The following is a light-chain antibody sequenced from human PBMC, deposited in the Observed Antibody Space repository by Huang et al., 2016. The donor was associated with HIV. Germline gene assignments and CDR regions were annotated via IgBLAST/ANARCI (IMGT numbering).Light chain of an antibody. CDR3: QQYGTSFT. V-gene: IGKV1-33*01. J-gene: IGKJ3*01. Sequence: DIQMTQSPASLSASVGDRVTITCQASQDISNFMNWYHQKPGEAPKLLIYDASTLDKGVPTRFAGSGYGTNFLFTINSLQPEVIGTYYCQQYGTSFTFGPGTTVDIK. CDR2: DAS. CDR1: QDISNF.